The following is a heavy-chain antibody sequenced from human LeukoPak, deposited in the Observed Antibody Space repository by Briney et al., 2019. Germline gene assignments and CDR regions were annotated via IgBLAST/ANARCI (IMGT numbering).Heavy chain of an antibody. J-gene: IGHJ6*03. CDR3: ARAAIAVAGDYHYHYMDV. CDR1: GYTFTGHY. Sequence: ASVKVSCKASGYTFTGHYMHWVRQAPGQGLEWMGWISPDSGDTDYAQRFQGRVTMTRDASISTAYMELSRLRSDDTAVYYCARAAIAVAGDYHYHYMDVWGKGTTVTVSS. D-gene: IGHD6-19*01. CDR2: ISPDSGDT. V-gene: IGHV1-2*02.